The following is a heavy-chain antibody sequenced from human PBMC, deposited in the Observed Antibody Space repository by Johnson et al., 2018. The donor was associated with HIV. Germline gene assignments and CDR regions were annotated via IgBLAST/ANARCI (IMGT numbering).Heavy chain of an antibody. CDR2: IYSAGSA. V-gene: IGHV3-66*02. CDR1: GFTVSSNY. D-gene: IGHD3-22*01. Sequence: VQLVESGGGLVQPGGSLRLSCAASGFTVSSNYMSWARQAPGKGLEWVSVIYSAGSAYYADSLKGRFTISRDNSKNTLYLQMNSRRPEDTAVYYCSRAPPYYGGYSVSDAFDIWGQGTMVTVSS. J-gene: IGHJ3*02. CDR3: SRAPPYYGGYSVSDAFDI.